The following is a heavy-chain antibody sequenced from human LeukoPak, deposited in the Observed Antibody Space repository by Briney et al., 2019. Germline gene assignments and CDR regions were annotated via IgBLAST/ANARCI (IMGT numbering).Heavy chain of an antibody. Sequence: ASVKVSCKASGYTFTSYAMHWVRQAPGQRLEWMGWINAGNGNTKYSQKFQGRVTITRDTSASTAYMELSSLRSEDTAVYYCARGVWAATGGYYFDYWGQGTLVTVSS. J-gene: IGHJ4*02. D-gene: IGHD2-8*01. CDR2: INAGNGNT. CDR3: ARGVWAATGGYYFDY. V-gene: IGHV1-3*01. CDR1: GYTFTSYA.